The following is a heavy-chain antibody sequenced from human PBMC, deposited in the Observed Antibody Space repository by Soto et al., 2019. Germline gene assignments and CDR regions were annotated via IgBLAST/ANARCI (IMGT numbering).Heavy chain of an antibody. CDR2: INPSVGSS. V-gene: IGHV1-46*01. CDR3: VRGGEGRLFGLIPFDD. J-gene: IGHJ4*02. CDR1: GHTFTNYH. D-gene: IGHD3-16*01. Sequence: QLQLVQSGAEVKEPGASVKVSCKASGHTFTNYHMHWVRQAPGQGLEWMGIINPSVGSSSYEKKFQGRVTITRDKSSNAGYMELSSLILEHTPVYFCVRGGEGRLFGLIPFDDWGQGTVVTVFS.